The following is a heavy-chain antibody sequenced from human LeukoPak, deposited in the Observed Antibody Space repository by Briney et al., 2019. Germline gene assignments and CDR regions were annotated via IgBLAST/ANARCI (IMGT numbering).Heavy chain of an antibody. D-gene: IGHD6-13*01. CDR2: ISGSGGST. Sequence: GGSLRLSCAASGGTFSSYAMSWGRHAPRKGLGWVSAISGSGGSTYYADSAKGRFATSRDNSKNTLYLQMNSLRAEEPAAYYFSKAFVPGGYFGSSWYYFDYWGQGTLVTVSS. V-gene: IGHV3-23*01. CDR3: SKAFVPGGYFGSSWYYFDY. CDR1: GGTFSSYA. J-gene: IGHJ4*02.